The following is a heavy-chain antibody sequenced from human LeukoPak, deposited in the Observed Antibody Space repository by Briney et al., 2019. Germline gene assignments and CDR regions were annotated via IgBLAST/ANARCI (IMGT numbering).Heavy chain of an antibody. CDR2: VYTSGTT. CDR1: GGSISTSY. D-gene: IGHD3-10*01. Sequence: SETLSLTCTVSGGSISTSYWNWIRQPAGKGLEWIGRVYTSGTTHYNPSLKSRVIMSEDTSKNQFSLKLSSVTAADTAVYYCARDRYGTMVRGVAYGMDVWGQGTTVTVSS. V-gene: IGHV4-4*07. CDR3: ARDRYGTMVRGVAYGMDV. J-gene: IGHJ6*02.